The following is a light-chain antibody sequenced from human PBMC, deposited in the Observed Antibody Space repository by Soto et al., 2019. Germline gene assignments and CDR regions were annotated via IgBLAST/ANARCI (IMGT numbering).Light chain of an antibody. CDR2: HAS. J-gene: IGKJ2*01. CDR3: QQYGTFPFS. Sequence: ERVMPQAPATLSVPPGEGATLSCRANQVVSSSYLAWYQQKPGQAPRLLIYHASDRAIGIPDRFSGSGSGTDFTLTITRLEPEDFALFYCQQYGTFPFSFGQGTKVDNK. V-gene: IGKV3-20*01. CDR1: QVVSSSY.